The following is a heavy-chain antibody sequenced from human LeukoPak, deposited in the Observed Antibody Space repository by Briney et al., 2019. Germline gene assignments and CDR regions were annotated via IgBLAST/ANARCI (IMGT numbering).Heavy chain of an antibody. J-gene: IGHJ6*03. Sequence: SETLSLTCTVSGYSISTGYYWDWIRQPPGKGLEWIGTFYHGGSTYYNPSLKSRVTISVDTSKNQFSLKLSSVTAADTAVYYCARRGEVSSGWYEYYYYYMDVRGKGTTVTVSS. CDR1: GYSISTGYY. CDR2: FYHGGST. D-gene: IGHD6-19*01. V-gene: IGHV4-38-2*02. CDR3: ARRGEVSSGWYEYYYYYMDV.